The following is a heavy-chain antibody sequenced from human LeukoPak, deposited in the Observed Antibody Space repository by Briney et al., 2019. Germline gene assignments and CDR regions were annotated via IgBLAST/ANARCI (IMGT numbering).Heavy chain of an antibody. CDR1: GYSFTSYW. CDR3: ARHVGGFFYDYGMDV. D-gene: IGHD3-10*01. V-gene: IGHV5-10-1*01. CDR2: IDPSDSYT. J-gene: IGHJ6*04. Sequence: GESLQISCQGSGYSFTSYWISWVRQLPGKGLEWMGRIDPSDSYTNYSPSFQGHVTISADKSISTAYLQWSSLKASDTAMYYCARHVGGFFYDYGMDVWGKGTTVTVSS.